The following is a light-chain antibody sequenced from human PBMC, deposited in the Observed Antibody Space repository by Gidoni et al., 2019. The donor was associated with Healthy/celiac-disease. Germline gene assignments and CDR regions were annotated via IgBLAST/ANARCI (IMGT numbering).Light chain of an antibody. CDR1: QSISSY. CDR3: QQSYSTPRT. CDR2: AAS. Sequence: DIQMTPSPAPLSASVGDRVTITCRASQSISSYLNWYQQKPGKAPKRLIYAASSLQSGVPSRLSGSGSGTDFTLTISSLQPVDFATYYCQQSYSTPRTFGQGTKVEIK. J-gene: IGKJ1*01. V-gene: IGKV1-39*01.